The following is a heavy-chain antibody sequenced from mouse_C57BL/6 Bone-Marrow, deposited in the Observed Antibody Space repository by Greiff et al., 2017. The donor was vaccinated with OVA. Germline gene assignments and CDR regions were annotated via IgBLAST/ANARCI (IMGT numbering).Heavy chain of an antibody. D-gene: IGHD2-5*01. Sequence: EVHLVESGGGLVKPGGSLKLSCAASGFTFSSYAMSWVRQTPEKRLEWVATISDGGSYTYYPDNVKGRFTISRDNAKNNLYLQMSHLKSEDTAMYYCARDYSNYFYAMDYWGQGTSVTVSS. CDR3: ARDYSNYFYAMDY. CDR1: GFTFSSYA. J-gene: IGHJ4*01. CDR2: ISDGGSYT. V-gene: IGHV5-4*01.